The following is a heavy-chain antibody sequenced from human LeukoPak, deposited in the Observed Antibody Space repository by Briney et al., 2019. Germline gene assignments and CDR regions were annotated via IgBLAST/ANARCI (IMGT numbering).Heavy chain of an antibody. V-gene: IGHV4-59*01. J-gene: IGHJ6*04. Sequence: SETLSLTCTVSGGSISSYYWSWIRQPPGKGLEWIGYIYYSGSTNYNPSLKSQVTISVDTSKNQFSLKLSSVTAADTAVYYCARDGSGWYGMDVWGKGTTVTVSS. D-gene: IGHD6-19*01. CDR3: ARDGSGWYGMDV. CDR2: IYYSGST. CDR1: GGSISSYY.